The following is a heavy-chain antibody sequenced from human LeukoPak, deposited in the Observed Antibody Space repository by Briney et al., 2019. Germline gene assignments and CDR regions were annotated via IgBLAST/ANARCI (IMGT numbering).Heavy chain of an antibody. V-gene: IGHV3-23*01. Sequence: GGSLRLSCAASGFTFSSYAMSWVRQAPGKGLEWVSAISGRGGSTYYADSVKGRFTISRDNSKNTLYLQMNSLRAEDTAVYYCAKDAPLSYSGSYLLGGNFDYWGQGTLVTVSS. CDR2: ISGRGGST. J-gene: IGHJ4*02. D-gene: IGHD1-26*01. CDR1: GFTFSSYA. CDR3: AKDAPLSYSGSYLLGGNFDY.